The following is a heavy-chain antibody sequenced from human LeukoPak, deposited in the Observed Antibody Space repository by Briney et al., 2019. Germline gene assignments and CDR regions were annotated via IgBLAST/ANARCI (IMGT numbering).Heavy chain of an antibody. J-gene: IGHJ4*02. Sequence: ASVKVSCKASGYTFTSYAMHWVRQAPGQRLEWMGWINAGNGNTKYSQKFQGRVTITRDTSASTAYMELSNLRSEDTAVYYCATHGYSSGWYYFDYWGQGTLVTVSS. CDR3: ATHGYSSGWYYFDY. CDR2: INAGNGNT. V-gene: IGHV1-3*01. CDR1: GYTFTSYA. D-gene: IGHD6-19*01.